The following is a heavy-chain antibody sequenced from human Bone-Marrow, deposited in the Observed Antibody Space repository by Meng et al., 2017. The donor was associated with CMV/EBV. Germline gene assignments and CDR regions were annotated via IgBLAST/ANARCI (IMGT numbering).Heavy chain of an antibody. V-gene: IGHV1-69*05. CDR3: ARGMDHRYSSTSDNYYYYGMDV. Sequence: SEKVSCKASGGTFSSYAISWVRQAPGQGLEWMGGIIPIFGTANYAQKFQGRVTITTDESTSTAYMELSSLRSEDTAVYYCARGMDHRYSSTSDNYYYYGMDVCGQGTTVTVSS. CDR1: GGTFSSYA. J-gene: IGHJ6*02. CDR2: IIPIFGTA. D-gene: IGHD2-2*01.